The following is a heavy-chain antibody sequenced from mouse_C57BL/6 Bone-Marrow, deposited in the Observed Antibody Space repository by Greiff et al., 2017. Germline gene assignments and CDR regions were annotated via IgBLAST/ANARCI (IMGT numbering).Heavy chain of an antibody. CDR2: IHPNSGST. J-gene: IGHJ2*01. V-gene: IGHV1-64*01. CDR1: GYTFTSYW. D-gene: IGHD1-1*01. CDR3: ARSGITTVVSFDY. Sequence: VQLQQPGAELVKPGASVKLSCKASGYTFTSYWMHWVKQRPGQGLEWIGMIHPNSGSTNYNEKFKSKATLTVDKSSSTAYMQLSSLTSEDSAVYYGARSGITTVVSFDYWGQGTTLTVSS.